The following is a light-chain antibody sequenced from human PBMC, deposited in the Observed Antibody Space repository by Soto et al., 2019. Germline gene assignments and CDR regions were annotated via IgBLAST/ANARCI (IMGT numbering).Light chain of an antibody. CDR1: SSDVGGHNS. CDR3: TSYTSSSTYV. J-gene: IGLJ1*01. CDR2: NVS. Sequence: QSALTQPASVSGSPGQSITISCTGTSSDVGGHNSVSWYQQHPGKAPKLMIYNVSNRPSGVSNRFSGSKSGNTASLTISGLLAEDEADYYCTSYTSSSTYVFGAGTKRTVL. V-gene: IGLV2-14*01.